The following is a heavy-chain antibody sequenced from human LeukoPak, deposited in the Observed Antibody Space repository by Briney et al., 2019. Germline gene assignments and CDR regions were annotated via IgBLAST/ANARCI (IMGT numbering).Heavy chain of an antibody. CDR2: IIPIFGTA. CDR1: GGTFSSYA. V-gene: IGHV1-69*06. Sequence: GASVKVSCKASGGTFSSYAINWVRQAPGQGLEWMGGIIPIFGTANYAQKFQGRVTIIADKSTSTGYMELSSLRSEDTAVYYCARGIMEKTFFYPAFDPWGQGTLVTASS. CDR3: ARGIMEKTFFYPAFDP. D-gene: IGHD3-16*01. J-gene: IGHJ5*02.